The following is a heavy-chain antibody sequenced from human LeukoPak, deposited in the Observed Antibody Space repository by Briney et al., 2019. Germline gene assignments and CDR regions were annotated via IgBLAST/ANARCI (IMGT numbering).Heavy chain of an antibody. D-gene: IGHD4-17*01. CDR2: ISSSSSYI. CDR3: ARAWGKIAHDYGDYAGWGLFDY. Sequence: GGSLRLSCAASGFTFSSYSMNWVRQAPGKGLEWVSSISSSSSYIYYAGSVKGRFTISRDNAKNSLYLQMNSLRAEDTAVYYCARAWGKIAHDYGDYAGWGLFDYWGQGTLVTVSS. V-gene: IGHV3-21*01. J-gene: IGHJ4*02. CDR1: GFTFSSYS.